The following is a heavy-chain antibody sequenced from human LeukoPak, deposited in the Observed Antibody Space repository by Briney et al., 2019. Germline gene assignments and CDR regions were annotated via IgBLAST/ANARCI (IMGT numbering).Heavy chain of an antibody. V-gene: IGHV3-30*04. CDR3: ARDDVAAAGTGSFDY. D-gene: IGHD6-13*01. CDR1: GFTFSSYA. J-gene: IGHJ4*02. CDR2: ISHDGSNK. Sequence: PGGSLRLSCAASGFTFSSYAMHWVRQAPGKGLEWVAVISHDGSNKYYADSVKGRFTISRDNSKNTLYLQMNSLRAEDTAVYYCARDDVAAAGTGSFDYWGQGTLVTVSS.